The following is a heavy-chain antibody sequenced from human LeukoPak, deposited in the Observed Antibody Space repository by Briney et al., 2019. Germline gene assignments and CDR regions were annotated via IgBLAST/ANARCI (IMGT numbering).Heavy chain of an antibody. CDR1: GGSITSDY. CDR2: IFTSGSS. CDR3: SRGGANDL. Sequence: PSETLSLTCTVSGGSITSDYWSWIRQPAGKGLEWIGRIFTSGSSSYNPSLKSRVTMSLDTSKNQFSLKLSSVTAADTAVYFCSRGGANDLWGQGTXVTVS. D-gene: IGHD4/OR15-4a*01. V-gene: IGHV4-4*07. J-gene: IGHJ5*02.